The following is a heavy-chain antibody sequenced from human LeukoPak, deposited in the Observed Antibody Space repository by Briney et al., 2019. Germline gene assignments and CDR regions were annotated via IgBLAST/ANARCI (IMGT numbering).Heavy chain of an antibody. CDR3: AREYSDNSGYYYGLDS. D-gene: IGHD3-22*01. CDR2: ISYPRSYQ. V-gene: IGHV3-30*14. J-gene: IGHJ4*02. CDR1: GFNFSSYS. Sequence: GGSLRLSCAASGFNFSSYSMNWVRQAPGKGLEWVALISYPRSYQYYIDSVKGRFTSSRDDSKNTFYLQMNSLRAEDTALYYCAREYSDNSGYYYGLDSWGQGTLVTVSS.